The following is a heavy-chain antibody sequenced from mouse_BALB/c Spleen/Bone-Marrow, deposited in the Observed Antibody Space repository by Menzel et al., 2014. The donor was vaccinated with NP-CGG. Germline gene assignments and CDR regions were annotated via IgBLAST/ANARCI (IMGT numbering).Heavy chain of an antibody. J-gene: IGHJ2*01. D-gene: IGHD1-1*01. CDR1: GYSITSDYS. CDR3: ARSVYYGSSYVDY. V-gene: IGHV3-2*02. Sequence: EVKLQESGPGLVKPSQSLSLPCTVTGYSITSDYSWNWIRQFPGNKLEWMGYISYSGSTSYNPSLKSRISITRDTSKNQFFLQLNSVTTEDTATYYCARSVYYGSSYVDYWGQGTTLTVSS. CDR2: ISYSGST.